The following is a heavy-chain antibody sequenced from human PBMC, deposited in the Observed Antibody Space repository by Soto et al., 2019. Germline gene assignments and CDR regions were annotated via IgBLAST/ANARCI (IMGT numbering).Heavy chain of an antibody. D-gene: IGHD3-10*01. Sequence: QVQLQESGPGLVKPSETLSLTCTVSGGSISGYYWSWIRQPPGKELQYIGYIYYSGSTNYNPSLQSQVTMSVDTSKNHFSLKLNSVTAADTAVYYCARHYNSGSYPLDYWGQGTLVTVSS. V-gene: IGHV4-59*08. CDR2: IYYSGST. CDR3: ARHYNSGSYPLDY. CDR1: GGSISGYY. J-gene: IGHJ4*02.